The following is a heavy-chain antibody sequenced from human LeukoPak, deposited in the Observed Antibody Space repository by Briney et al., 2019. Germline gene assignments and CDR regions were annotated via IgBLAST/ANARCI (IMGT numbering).Heavy chain of an antibody. D-gene: IGHD3-9*01. Sequence: TGGSLRLSCAASGFTFSNAWMSWVRQAPGKGLEWVGRIKSKTDGGTTDYAAPVKGRFTISRDDSKNTLYLQMNSLKTEDTAVYYCTTLRYFAWTMDVWGKGTTVTVSS. CDR1: GFTFSNAW. V-gene: IGHV3-15*01. CDR2: IKSKTDGGTT. J-gene: IGHJ6*03. CDR3: TTLRYFAWTMDV.